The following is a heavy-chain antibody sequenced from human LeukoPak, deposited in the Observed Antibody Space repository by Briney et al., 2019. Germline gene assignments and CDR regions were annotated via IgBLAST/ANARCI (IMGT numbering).Heavy chain of an antibody. Sequence: SVKVSCKASGGTFSSYAISWVRQAPGQGLEWMGRIIPIFGTANYAQKFQGRVTITTDESTSTAYMEVSSLRSEDTAVYYCGRKAGDCGGGSCYSIDYWGQGTLVTVSS. CDR1: GGTFSSYA. CDR3: GRKAGDCGGGSCYSIDY. V-gene: IGHV1-69*05. CDR2: IIPIFGTA. D-gene: IGHD2-15*01. J-gene: IGHJ4*02.